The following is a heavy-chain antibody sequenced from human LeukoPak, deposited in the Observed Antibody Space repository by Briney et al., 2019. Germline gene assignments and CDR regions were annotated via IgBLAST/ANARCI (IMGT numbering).Heavy chain of an antibody. CDR2: IWYDGSNK. Sequence: PGRSLRLSCAASGFTFSSYGMHWVRQAPGKGLEWVAVIWYDGSNKYYADSVKGRFTISRDNSKNTLYLQINSLRAEDTAVYYCAKDNRIYCSSTSCLYYYYMDVWGKGTTVTVSS. J-gene: IGHJ6*03. CDR3: AKDNRIYCSSTSCLYYYYMDV. D-gene: IGHD2-2*01. V-gene: IGHV3-33*06. CDR1: GFTFSSYG.